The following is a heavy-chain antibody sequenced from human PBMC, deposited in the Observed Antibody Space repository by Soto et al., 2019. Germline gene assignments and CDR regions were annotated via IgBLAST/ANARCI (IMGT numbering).Heavy chain of an antibody. CDR3: ARGHNIVVGVAANRAKRWYFDL. D-gene: IGHD2-15*01. Sequence: QVQLVQSGAEVKKPGSSVKVSCKASGGTFSSYAISWVRQAPGQGLEWMGGIIPIFGTANYAQKFQGRVRITADKSTSTVYMEVRSLRSEDTAVYYCARGHNIVVGVAANRAKRWYFDLWGRGTLVTVSS. CDR2: IIPIFGTA. J-gene: IGHJ2*01. CDR1: GGTFSSYA. V-gene: IGHV1-69*06.